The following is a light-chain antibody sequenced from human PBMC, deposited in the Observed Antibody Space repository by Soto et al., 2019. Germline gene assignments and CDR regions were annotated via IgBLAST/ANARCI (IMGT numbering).Light chain of an antibody. CDR3: QQRSNWRNT. Sequence: EIVMTQSPATLSVAPGERATLSCRASQSVRSNLAWYQQKPGQAPRLLIYGASTRATGIPARFSGSGSGTDFTLTISSLEPEDFAVYYCQQRSNWRNTFGQGTRLEIK. V-gene: IGKV3-15*01. J-gene: IGKJ5*01. CDR2: GAS. CDR1: QSVRSN.